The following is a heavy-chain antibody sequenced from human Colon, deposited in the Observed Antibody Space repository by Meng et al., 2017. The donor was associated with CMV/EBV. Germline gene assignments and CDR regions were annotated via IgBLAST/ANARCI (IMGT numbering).Heavy chain of an antibody. CDR1: GFTVGDSF. CDR2: IKQDGSDK. Sequence: GESLKISCTASGFTVGDSFMTWVRQAPGKGLEWVANIKQDGSDKHYVESVKGRFIVSRDNGKNSLHLQMNNLRAEDTGVYYCARGGCIGSNCYRNYYYYGMDVWGQGTTVTVSS. J-gene: IGHJ6*02. V-gene: IGHV3-7*01. D-gene: IGHD2-15*01. CDR3: ARGGCIGSNCYRNYYYYGMDV.